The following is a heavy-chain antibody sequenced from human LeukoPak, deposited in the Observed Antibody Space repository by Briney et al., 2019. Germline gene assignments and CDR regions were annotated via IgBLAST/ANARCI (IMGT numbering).Heavy chain of an antibody. D-gene: IGHD4-23*01. V-gene: IGHV4-38-2*02. J-gene: IGHJ6*02. Sequence: SETLSLTCTVSGYSISSGYYWGWIRQPPGKGLEWIGSIYHSGSTYYNPSLKSRVTISVDTSKNQFSLKLSSVTAADTAMYYCARSRWDYGMDVWGQGTTVTVSS. CDR1: GYSISSGYY. CDR2: IYHSGST. CDR3: ARSRWDYGMDV.